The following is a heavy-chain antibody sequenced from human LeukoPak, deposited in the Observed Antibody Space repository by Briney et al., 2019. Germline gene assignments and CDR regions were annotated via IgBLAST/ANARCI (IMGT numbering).Heavy chain of an antibody. V-gene: IGHV3-53*01. D-gene: IGHD5-18*01. CDR1: GFTVSGNY. CDR3: ARLYNYGFGY. CDR2: IYSGGST. Sequence: AGSLRLSCAASGFTVSGNYMSWVRQATGKGLERVSVIYSGGSTYYGDSVRGRFTISRDNSKNTLYLQMNSLRAEDTAVYYCARLYNYGFGYWGQGTLVTVSS. J-gene: IGHJ4*02.